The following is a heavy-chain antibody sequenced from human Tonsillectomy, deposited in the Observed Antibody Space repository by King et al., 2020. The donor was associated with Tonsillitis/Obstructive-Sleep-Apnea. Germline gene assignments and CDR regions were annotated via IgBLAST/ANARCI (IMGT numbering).Heavy chain of an antibody. CDR1: GVTFSNYD. V-gene: IGHV3-13*04. CDR3: ARDYSSSGLDY. D-gene: IGHD6-6*01. J-gene: IGHJ4*02. Sequence: VQLVESGGGLVQPGGSLRLSCAASGVTFSNYDRHWVRQATGKGLEWVSAIGPAGDTYYPDSVKGRFTISRDNARNSVYLQMNSLRAGDTAVYYCARDYSSSGLDYWGQGILVTVSS. CDR2: IGPAGDT.